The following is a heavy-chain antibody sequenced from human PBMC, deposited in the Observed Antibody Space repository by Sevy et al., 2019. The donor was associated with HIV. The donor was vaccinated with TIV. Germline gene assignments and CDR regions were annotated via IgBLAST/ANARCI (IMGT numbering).Heavy chain of an antibody. CDR2: ISGTSGTI. V-gene: IGHV3-48*02. D-gene: IGHD3-22*01. CDR1: GFSFSQYS. J-gene: IGHJ4*02. CDR3: ARVVLYYDANYCDY. Sequence: GGSLRLSCAASGFSFSQYSMNWVSQAPGKGLEWLSYISGTSGTIYYAASVKGRFTISRDNAKNSVYLQMNSLRDEDTAVYYCARVVLYYDANYCDYWGQGALVTVST.